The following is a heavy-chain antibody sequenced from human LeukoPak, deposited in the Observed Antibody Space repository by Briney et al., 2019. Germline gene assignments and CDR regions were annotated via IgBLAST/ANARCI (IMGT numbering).Heavy chain of an antibody. J-gene: IGHJ5*02. D-gene: IGHD3-3*01. CDR1: GFTFSSYA. CDR2: ISYDGSNK. V-gene: IGHV3-30*04. Sequence: GGSLRLSCAASGFTFSSYAMHWVRQAPGKGLEWVAVISYDGSNKYYADSVKGRFTISRDNPKNTLYLQMNSLRAEDTAVYYCARDTGVVTPTEWFDPWGQGTLVTVSS. CDR3: ARDTGVVTPTEWFDP.